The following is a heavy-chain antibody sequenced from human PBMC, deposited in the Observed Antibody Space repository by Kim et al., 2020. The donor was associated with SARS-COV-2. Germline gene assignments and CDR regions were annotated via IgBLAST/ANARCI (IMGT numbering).Heavy chain of an antibody. D-gene: IGHD3-10*01. CDR3: ARVTPITMVRGGKYYFDY. CDR1: GGSFSGYY. CDR2: INHSGST. V-gene: IGHV4-34*01. J-gene: IGHJ4*02. Sequence: SETLSLTCAVYGGSFSGYYWSWIRQPPGKGLEWIGEINHSGSTNYNPSLKSRVTISVDTSKNQFSLKLSSVTAADTAVYYCARVTPITMVRGGKYYFDYWGQGTLVTVSS.